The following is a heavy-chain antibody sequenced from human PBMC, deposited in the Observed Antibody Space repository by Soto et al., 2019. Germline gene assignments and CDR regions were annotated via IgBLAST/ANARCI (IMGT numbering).Heavy chain of an antibody. CDR2: IIPIFGTA. D-gene: IGHD5-18*01. J-gene: IGHJ6*02. Sequence: ASVKVSCKASGGTFSSYAISWVRQAPGQGLEWMGGIIPIFGTANYAQKFQGRVTITADESTSTAYMELSSLRSEDTAVYYCLYSYGYYYYYGMDVWGQGTTVTVSS. V-gene: IGHV1-69*13. CDR3: LYSYGYYYYYGMDV. CDR1: GGTFSSYA.